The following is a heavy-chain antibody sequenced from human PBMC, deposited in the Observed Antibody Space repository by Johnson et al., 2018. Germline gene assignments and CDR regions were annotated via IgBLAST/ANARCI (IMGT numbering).Heavy chain of an antibody. V-gene: IGHV3-49*03. Sequence: VELVQSGGGLVQPGRSLRLSCTASGFTFGDYAMSWFRQAPGKGLEWVGFIRSKAYGGTTEYAASVQGRFTSSRDDSKSIAYLQMNSLKTEDTAGYYCTRGDRDSSGWYLATFDSWGQGTMVTVSS. CDR1: GFTFGDYA. J-gene: IGHJ3*02. CDR3: TRGDRDSSGWYLATFDS. D-gene: IGHD6-19*01. CDR2: IRSKAYGGTT.